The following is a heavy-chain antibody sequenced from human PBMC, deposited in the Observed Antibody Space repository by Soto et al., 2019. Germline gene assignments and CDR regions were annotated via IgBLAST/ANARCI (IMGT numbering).Heavy chain of an antibody. J-gene: IGHJ5*02. Sequence: PGGSLRLSCVASGFTFSRYTMSWVRQAPGKGLEWVSTISGTSGVTFYADSVKGRLTISRDNSKNTLYVQMNSLRAEDTAVYHCMKAGLTSMISWFDPWGQGTLVTVSS. CDR3: MKAGLTSMISWFDP. D-gene: IGHD5-18*01. V-gene: IGHV3-23*01. CDR2: ISGTSGVT. CDR1: GFTFSRYT.